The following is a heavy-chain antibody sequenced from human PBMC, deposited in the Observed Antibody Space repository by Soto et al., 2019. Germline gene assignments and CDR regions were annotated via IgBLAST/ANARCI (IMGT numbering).Heavy chain of an antibody. CDR3: AHLSLLLWFGELRGGTFDY. CDR1: GFSLSTSGVG. J-gene: IGHJ4*02. Sequence: QITLKESGPTLVKPTQTLTLTCTFSGFSLSTSGVGVGWIRQPPGKALEWLALIYWDDDKRYSPSLKSRLTTTKDPSKNQVVLTMTNMDPVDTATYYCAHLSLLLWFGELRGGTFDYWGQGTLVTVSS. D-gene: IGHD3-10*01. CDR2: IYWDDDK. V-gene: IGHV2-5*02.